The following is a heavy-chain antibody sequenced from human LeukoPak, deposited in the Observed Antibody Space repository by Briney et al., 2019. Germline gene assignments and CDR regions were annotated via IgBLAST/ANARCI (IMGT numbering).Heavy chain of an antibody. V-gene: IGHV3-66*01. Sequence: GGSVRLSCAASGFTFSGYSINWVRQAPGKGLEWGSVIYSGGSTYYADSVKGRFTISRDNSKNTLYLQVNSLTAEDTAVYYCARDRATSLDSSGYYYYWGQGTLVTVSS. CDR1: GFTFSGYS. CDR3: ARDRATSLDSSGYYYY. D-gene: IGHD3-22*01. J-gene: IGHJ4*02. CDR2: IYSGGST.